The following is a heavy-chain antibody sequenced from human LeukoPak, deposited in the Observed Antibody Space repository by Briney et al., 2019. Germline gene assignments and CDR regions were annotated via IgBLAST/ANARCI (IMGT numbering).Heavy chain of an antibody. CDR2: IIPIFGTA. D-gene: IGHD3-22*01. J-gene: IGHJ4*02. CDR1: GGTFSSYA. V-gene: IGHV1-69*01. Sequence: SVKVSCKASGGTFSSYAISWVRQAPGQGLEWMGGIIPIFGTANYAQKFQGRVTITADESTSTAYMELSSLRSEDTAVYYCAKDYGSSGYYYGSGTADYWGQGTLVTVSS. CDR3: AKDYGSSGYYYGSGTADY.